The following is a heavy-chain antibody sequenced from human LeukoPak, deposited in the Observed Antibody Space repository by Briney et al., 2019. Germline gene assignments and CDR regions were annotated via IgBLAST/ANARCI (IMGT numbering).Heavy chain of an antibody. CDR1: GGTFSSYT. V-gene: IGHV1-69*02. CDR3: ARSLGYCTNGVCLPYYFDY. CDR2: IIPILGIA. D-gene: IGHD2-8*01. J-gene: IGHJ4*02. Sequence: SVKVSCKASGGTFSSYTISWVRQAPGQGLEWMGRIIPILGIANYAQKFQGRVTITADKSTSTAYKELSSLRSEDTAVYYCARSLGYCTNGVCLPYYFDYWGQGTLVTVSS.